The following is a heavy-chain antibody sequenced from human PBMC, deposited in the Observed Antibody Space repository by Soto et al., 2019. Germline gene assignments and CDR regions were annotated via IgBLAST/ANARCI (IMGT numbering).Heavy chain of an antibody. V-gene: IGHV4-31*03. CDR3: PRACRQSRYSSSWVFDS. Sequence: QVQLQESGPGLVKPSQTLSLICTVSGGSINSGGYYWSWIRQHPGKGLEWIGYIYYSGSTYYNPFPRSRVTCSTGASENQFSLKLSSVTAADTAVYFCPRACRQSRYSSSWVFDSWGQGTLVNVS. CDR1: GGSINSGGYY. D-gene: IGHD6-13*01. CDR2: IYYSGST. J-gene: IGHJ4*02.